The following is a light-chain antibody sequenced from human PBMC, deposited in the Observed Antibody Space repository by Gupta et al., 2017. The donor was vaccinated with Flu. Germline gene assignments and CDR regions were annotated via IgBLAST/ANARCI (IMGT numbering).Light chain of an antibody. CDR1: QSISSY. Sequence: DIQMTQSPSSLSASVGDRVTITCRASQSISSYLNWYKQKPGKAPKLLIYAASSLQSGVPSRFSGSGSGTDFTLTISSLQPEDVATYYCQQSYSTPFTFGPGTKVDIK. J-gene: IGKJ3*01. V-gene: IGKV1-39*01. CDR3: QQSYSTPFT. CDR2: AAS.